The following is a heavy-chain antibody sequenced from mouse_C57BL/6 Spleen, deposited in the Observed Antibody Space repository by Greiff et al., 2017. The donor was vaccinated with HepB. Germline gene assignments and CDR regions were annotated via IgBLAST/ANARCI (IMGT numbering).Heavy chain of an antibody. Sequence: ESGPGLVKPSQSLSLTCSVTGYSITSGYYWNWIRQFPGNKLEWMGYISYDGSNNYNPSLKNRISITRDTSKNQFFLKLNSVTTEDTATYYCARRGLFDSDYWGQGTTLTVSS. D-gene: IGHD3-1*01. V-gene: IGHV3-6*01. CDR1: GYSITSGYY. J-gene: IGHJ2*01. CDR2: ISYDGSN. CDR3: ARRGLFDSDY.